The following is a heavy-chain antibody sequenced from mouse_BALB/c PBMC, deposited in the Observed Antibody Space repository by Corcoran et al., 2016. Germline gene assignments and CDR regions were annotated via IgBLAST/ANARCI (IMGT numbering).Heavy chain of an antibody. J-gene: IGHJ2*01. CDR1: GYSITSGYY. Sequence: DVQLQESGPGLVKPSQSLSLTCSVTGYSITSGYYWNWIRQFPGNKLEWMGYISYDGSNNYNPSLKNRISITRDTSKNQFFLKLNSVTTEDTATFYCARHYGSRYLYYWVQGSTLTVSS. V-gene: IGHV3-6*02. CDR2: ISYDGSN. D-gene: IGHD1-1*01. CDR3: ARHYGSRYLYY.